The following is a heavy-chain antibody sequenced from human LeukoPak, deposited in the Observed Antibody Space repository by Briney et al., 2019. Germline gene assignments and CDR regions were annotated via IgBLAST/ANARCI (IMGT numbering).Heavy chain of an antibody. V-gene: IGHV3-20*04. CDR2: INWNGGST. CDR1: GFTFDDYG. Sequence: GGSLRLSCAASGFTFDDYGMSWVRQAPGKGLEWVSGINWNGGSTGYADSVKGRFTISRDNAKNSLYLQMNSLRAEDTALYYCARYYCSTTSCYGRYFDYWGQGTLVTVSS. J-gene: IGHJ4*02. CDR3: ARYYCSTTSCYGRYFDY. D-gene: IGHD2-2*01.